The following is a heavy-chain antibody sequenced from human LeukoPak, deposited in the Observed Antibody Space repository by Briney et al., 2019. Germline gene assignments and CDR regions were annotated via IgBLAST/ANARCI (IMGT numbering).Heavy chain of an antibody. CDR1: GFTFSSYS. V-gene: IGHV3-21*01. CDR2: ISSTSSYI. J-gene: IGHJ6*02. CDR3: ARETDDFWSGYYLRNGMDV. Sequence: GGSLRLSCAASGFTFSSYSMNWVRQAPGKGLEWVSSISSTSSYIYYADSVKGRFTISRDNAKNSLYLQMNSLRAEDTAVYYCARETDDFWSGYYLRNGMDVWGQGTTVTVSS. D-gene: IGHD3-3*01.